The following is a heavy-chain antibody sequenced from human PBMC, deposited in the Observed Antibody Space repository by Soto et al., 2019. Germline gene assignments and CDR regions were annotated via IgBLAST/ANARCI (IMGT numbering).Heavy chain of an antibody. CDR2: ISGSGGST. J-gene: IGHJ4*02. CDR1: GFTFSSYA. Sequence: EVQLLESGGGLVQPGGSLRLSCVASGFTFSSYAMSWVRQAPGKGLEWVSAISGSGGSTYYADSVKGRFTISRDNSKNTLYLQMNSLRAEDTAVYYCAKDTRITGTTPGPYYFDYWGQGTLVTVSS. CDR3: AKDTRITGTTPGPYYFDY. D-gene: IGHD1-7*01. V-gene: IGHV3-23*01.